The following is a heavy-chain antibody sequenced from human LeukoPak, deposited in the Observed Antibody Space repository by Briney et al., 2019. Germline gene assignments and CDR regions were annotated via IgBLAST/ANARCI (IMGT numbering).Heavy chain of an antibody. V-gene: IGHV3-33*06. J-gene: IGHJ3*02. CDR2: IWYDGSNK. D-gene: IGHD3-10*01. Sequence: GRSLRLSCAASGFTFSSYGMHWVRQAPGKGLEWVAVIWYDGSNKYYADSVKGRFTISRDNSKNTLYLQMNSLRAEDTAVYYCAKDANYYGSGLNDAFDIWGQGTMVTVSS. CDR1: GFTFSSYG. CDR3: AKDANYYGSGLNDAFDI.